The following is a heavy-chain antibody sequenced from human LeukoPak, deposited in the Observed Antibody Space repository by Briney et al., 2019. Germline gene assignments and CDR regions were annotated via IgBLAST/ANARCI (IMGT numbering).Heavy chain of an antibody. V-gene: IGHV2-70*11. Sequence: VSGPALVKPTQTLTLTCTFSGFSLSTSGMCVSWIRQPPGKALEWLARIDWDDDKYYSTSLKTRLTISKDTSKNQVVLTMTNMDPVDTATYYCARIIWYGDNREYYFDYRGQGTLVTVSS. J-gene: IGHJ4*02. CDR2: IDWDDDK. D-gene: IGHD4-23*01. CDR1: GFSLSTSGMC. CDR3: ARIIWYGDNREYYFDY.